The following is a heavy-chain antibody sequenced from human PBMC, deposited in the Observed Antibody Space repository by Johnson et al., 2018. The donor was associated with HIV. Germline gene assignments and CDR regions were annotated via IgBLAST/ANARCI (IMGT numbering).Heavy chain of an antibody. Sequence: VQLVESGGGVVQPGRSLRLSCAASGFTFSSFPIHWVRQAPGKGLEYVSAISSNGENTHYANSLKGRFTISRDNSKNTLYLQMKSLRAEDTAVYYCAKDRGQFGDGVPDAFDIWGQGTMVTVSS. CDR2: ISSNGENT. D-gene: IGHD3-10*01. J-gene: IGHJ3*02. V-gene: IGHV3-64*01. CDR1: GFTFSSFP. CDR3: AKDRGQFGDGVPDAFDI.